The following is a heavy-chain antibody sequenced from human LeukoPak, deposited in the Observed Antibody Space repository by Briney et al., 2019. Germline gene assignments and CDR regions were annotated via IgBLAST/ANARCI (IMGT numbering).Heavy chain of an antibody. CDR3: ARLFCRGGSCYSGDAFDI. J-gene: IGHJ3*02. CDR1: GFTFSNYX. V-gene: IGHV3-48*04. D-gene: IGHD2-15*01. CDR2: ISTSSTTI. Sequence: SXXASGFTFSNYXMNWXRQAPGKXXXXXSYISTSSTTIYYADSVKGRFTISRDNAKNSLYLQMNSLRAQDTAVYYCARLFCRGGSCYSGDAFDIWGQGTMVTVSS.